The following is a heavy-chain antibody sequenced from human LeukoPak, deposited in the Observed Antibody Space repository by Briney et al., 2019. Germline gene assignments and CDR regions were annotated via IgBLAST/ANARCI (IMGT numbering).Heavy chain of an antibody. CDR3: ARGGYSSSWFDYYYYMDV. J-gene: IGHJ6*03. CDR1: GYTFTGYY. CDR2: INPNSGGT. Sequence: ASVKVSCKASGYTFTGYYMHWVRQAPGQGLEWMGWINPNSGGTNYAQKFQGRVTMTRDTSISTAYMELSRLRSDDTAVYYCARGGYSSSWFDYYYYMDVWGKGTTVTVSS. D-gene: IGHD6-13*01. V-gene: IGHV1-2*02.